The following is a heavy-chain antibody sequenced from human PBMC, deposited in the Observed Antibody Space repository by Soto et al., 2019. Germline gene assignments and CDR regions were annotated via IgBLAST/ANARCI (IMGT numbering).Heavy chain of an antibody. CDR1: GYTFTSYG. D-gene: IGHD3-9*01. J-gene: IGHJ6*03. Sequence: ASVKVSCKASGYTFTSYGINWVRQAPGQGLEWMGWISAYNGNTNYAQKLQGRVTMTTDTSTSTAYMELRSLRSDDTAVYYCARTPLGFYDILTAPNYYMDVWGKGTTVTVSS. CDR3: ARTPLGFYDILTAPNYYMDV. CDR2: ISAYNGNT. V-gene: IGHV1-18*01.